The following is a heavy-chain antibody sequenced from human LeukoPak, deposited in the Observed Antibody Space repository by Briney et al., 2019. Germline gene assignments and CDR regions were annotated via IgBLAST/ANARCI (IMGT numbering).Heavy chain of an antibody. V-gene: IGHV3-23*01. CDR1: GFTFSSYA. J-gene: IGHJ4*02. CDR2: ISGSGGST. D-gene: IGHD6-13*01. Sequence: QPGGSLRLSCAASGFTFSSYAMSWVRQAPGKGLEWVSAISGSGGSTYYADSVKGRITISRDNSKNTLYLQMNSLRAEDTAVYYCARDLSSSYYFDYWGQGTLVTVSS. CDR3: ARDLSSSYYFDY.